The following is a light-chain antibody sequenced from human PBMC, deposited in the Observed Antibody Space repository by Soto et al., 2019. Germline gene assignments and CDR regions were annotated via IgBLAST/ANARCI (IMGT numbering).Light chain of an antibody. Sequence: QSVLTQPPSASGTPGQRVTISCSGSSSNIGTYYVYWYQQLPGTAPKLLIYKNNQRPSGVPDRFSGSKSGTSASLAISGLRSEDEADYYCAAWDDSLIASFGTGTKVTVL. CDR2: KNN. CDR3: AAWDDSLIAS. CDR1: SSNIGTYY. V-gene: IGLV1-47*01. J-gene: IGLJ1*01.